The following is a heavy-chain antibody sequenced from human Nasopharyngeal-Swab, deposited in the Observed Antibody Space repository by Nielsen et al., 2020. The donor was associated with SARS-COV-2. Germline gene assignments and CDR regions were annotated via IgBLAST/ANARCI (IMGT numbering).Heavy chain of an antibody. J-gene: IGHJ6*03. CDR1: GGTFSSYA. Sequence: SVKVSCKASGGTFSSYAISWVRQAPGQGLEWMGRIIPILGIANYAQKFQGRVTITADKSTSTAYMELSSLRSEDTAVYYCARGSLAEEEYYMDVWGKGTTVTVSS. D-gene: IGHD3-3*02. CDR3: ARGSLAEEEYYMDV. V-gene: IGHV1-69*04. CDR2: IIPILGIA.